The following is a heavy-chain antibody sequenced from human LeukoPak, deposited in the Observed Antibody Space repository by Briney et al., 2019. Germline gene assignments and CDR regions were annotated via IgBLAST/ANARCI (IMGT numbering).Heavy chain of an antibody. D-gene: IGHD1-1*01. J-gene: IGHJ4*02. V-gene: IGHV3-23*01. CDR3: AKYINVHGTQLLGDY. CDR1: GFSFVNNA. CDR2: ICASGRCT. Sequence: GGSLRLSCAASGFSFVNNAMGWVRQAPGKGLEWVSGICASGRCTFYAAPVRGRFTVSRDNFKNSLYLQMNNLRAEDTAVYYCAKYINVHGTQLLGDYWGQGALVTVSS.